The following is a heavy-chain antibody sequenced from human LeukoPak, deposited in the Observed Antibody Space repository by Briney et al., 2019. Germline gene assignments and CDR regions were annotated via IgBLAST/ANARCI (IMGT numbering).Heavy chain of an antibody. Sequence: GGSLRLSCAASGFTVSSNYMSWVRQAPGKGLEWVSVIYSGGSTYYADSVKGRFTISRDNAKNSLYLQTNSLRAEDTAVYYCARGSLRSPAFDIWGQGTMVTVSS. CDR1: GFTVSSNY. D-gene: IGHD3-3*01. CDR3: ARGSLRSPAFDI. V-gene: IGHV3-53*01. CDR2: IYSGGST. J-gene: IGHJ3*02.